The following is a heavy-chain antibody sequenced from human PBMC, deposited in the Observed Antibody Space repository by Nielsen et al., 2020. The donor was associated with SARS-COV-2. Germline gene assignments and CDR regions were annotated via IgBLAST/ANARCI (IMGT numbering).Heavy chain of an antibody. V-gene: IGHV1-46*01. CDR1: GYTFTSYY. D-gene: IGHD2-8*02. Sequence: ASVKVSCKASGYTFTSYYMHWVRQAPGQGLEWMGIINPSGGSTSYAQKFQGRVTMTRDTSTSTVSLELSSLRSEDTAVYYCARSSGGLDWFDPWGQGTLVTVSS. CDR2: INPSGGST. J-gene: IGHJ5*02. CDR3: ARSSGGLDWFDP.